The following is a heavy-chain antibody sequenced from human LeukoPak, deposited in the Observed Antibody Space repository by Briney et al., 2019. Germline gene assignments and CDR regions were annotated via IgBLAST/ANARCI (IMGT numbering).Heavy chain of an antibody. J-gene: IGHJ4*02. V-gene: IGHV1-2*02. CDR3: ARLGGGSGYYYFDY. D-gene: IGHD3-22*01. CDR1: GYTFTGYY. Sequence: GASVKVSCKASGYTFTGYYMHWVRQAPGQGLEWMGWINPNSGGTNYAQKFQGRVTMTRDTSISTAYMELSRLRSDDTAVYYCARLGGGSGYYYFDYWGQGTLVTVSS. CDR2: INPNSGGT.